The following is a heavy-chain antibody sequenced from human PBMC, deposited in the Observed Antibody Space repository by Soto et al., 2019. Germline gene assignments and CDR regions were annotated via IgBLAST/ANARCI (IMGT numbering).Heavy chain of an antibody. D-gene: IGHD3-10*01. CDR3: ARSGEFSASDYFGF. CDR1: GFTFDDYG. V-gene: IGHV3-9*01. J-gene: IGHJ4*02. CDR2: IRWNSGRR. Sequence: EVQLVQYGGGWVQPGRSLRLSCGASGFTFDDYGMHWVRQAPGKGLEWVSSIRWNSGRRGYADSVKGRFTISRDNVKNSLYLQMNSLRAEDTALYYCARSGEFSASDYFGFWGQGTLVTVSS.